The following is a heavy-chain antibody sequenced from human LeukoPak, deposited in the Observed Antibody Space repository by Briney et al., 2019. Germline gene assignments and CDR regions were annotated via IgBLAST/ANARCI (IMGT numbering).Heavy chain of an antibody. CDR3: AISAGITIFGVAVDY. Sequence: SETLSLTCAVSGYSISSGYYWGWIRQPPGKGLEWIGSIYHSGSTYYNPSLKSRVTISVDTSKNQFSLKLSSVTAADTAAYYCAISAGITIFGVAVDYWGQGTLVTVSS. D-gene: IGHD3-3*01. V-gene: IGHV4-38-2*01. CDR1: GYSISSGYY. CDR2: IYHSGST. J-gene: IGHJ4*02.